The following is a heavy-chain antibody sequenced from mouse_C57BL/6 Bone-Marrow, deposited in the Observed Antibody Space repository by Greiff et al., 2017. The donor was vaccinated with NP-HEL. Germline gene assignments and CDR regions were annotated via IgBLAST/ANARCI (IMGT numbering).Heavy chain of an antibody. CDR2: IDPENGDT. D-gene: IGHD1-1*01. Sequence: EVQLQQSGAELVRPGASVKLSCTASGFNIKDDYMHWVKQRPEQGLEWIGWIDPENGDTEYASQFQGKATITADTSSNTAYLQLSSLTSEDTAVYYCTTVTTVVPYFDYWGQGTTLTVSS. CDR1: GFNIKDDY. V-gene: IGHV14-4*01. J-gene: IGHJ2*01. CDR3: TTVTTVVPYFDY.